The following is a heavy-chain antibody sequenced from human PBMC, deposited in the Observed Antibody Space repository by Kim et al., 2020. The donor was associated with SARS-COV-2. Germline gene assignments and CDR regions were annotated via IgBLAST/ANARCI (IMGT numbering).Heavy chain of an antibody. Sequence: SQTLSLTCAISGDSVSSNSAAWNWIRQSPSRGLEWLGRTYYRSKWYNDYAVSVKSRITINPDTSKNQFSLQLNSVTPEDTAVYYCARVPAPLWQQLPSGDAFDIWGQGTMVAVSS. V-gene: IGHV6-1*01. J-gene: IGHJ3*02. CDR1: GDSVSSNSAA. CDR3: ARVPAPLWQQLPSGDAFDI. CDR2: TYYRSKWYN. D-gene: IGHD6-13*01.